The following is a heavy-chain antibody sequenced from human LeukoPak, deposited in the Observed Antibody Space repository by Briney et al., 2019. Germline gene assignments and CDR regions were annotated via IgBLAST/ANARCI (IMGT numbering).Heavy chain of an antibody. J-gene: IGHJ3*02. D-gene: IGHD6-19*01. CDR1: GYTFTSYY. CDR3: ARAVAVSLDAFDI. CDR2: IIPIFGTA. V-gene: IGHV1-69*13. Sequence: ASVKVSCKASGYTFTSYYMHWVRQAPGQGLEWMGGIIPIFGTANYAQKFQGRVTITADESTSTAYMELSSLRSEDTAVYYCARAVAVSLDAFDIWGQGTMVTVSS.